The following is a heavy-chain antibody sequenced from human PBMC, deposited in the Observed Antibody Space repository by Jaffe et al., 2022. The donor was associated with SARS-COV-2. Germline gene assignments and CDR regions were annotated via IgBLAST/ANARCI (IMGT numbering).Heavy chain of an antibody. J-gene: IGHJ5*02. D-gene: IGHD2-2*01. V-gene: IGHV3-23*04. CDR1: GFTFSSYA. CDR2: ISGSGGST. CDR3: AKTPYIVVVPAARGWFDP. Sequence: EVQLVESGGGLVQPGGSLRLSCAASGFTFSSYAMSWVRQAPGKGLEWVSAISGSGGSTYYADSVKGRFTISRDNSKNTLYLQMNSLRAEDTAVYYCAKTPYIVVVPAARGWFDPWGQGTLVTVSS.